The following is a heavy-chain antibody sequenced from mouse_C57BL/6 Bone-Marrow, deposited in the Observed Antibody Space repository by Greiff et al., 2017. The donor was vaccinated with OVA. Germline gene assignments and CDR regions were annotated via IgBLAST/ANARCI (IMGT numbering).Heavy chain of an antibody. D-gene: IGHD2-2*01. CDR1: GFTFSDYG. CDR2: ISSGSSTI. J-gene: IGHJ4*01. V-gene: IGHV5-17*01. CDR3: ARRLLCLRAYYYAMDY. Sequence: DVHLVESGGGLVKPGGSLKLSCAASGFTFSDYGMHWVRQAPEKGLEWVAYISSGSSTIYYADTVKGRFTISRDNAKNTLFLQMTSLRSEDTAMYYCARRLLCLRAYYYAMDYWGQGTSVTVSS.